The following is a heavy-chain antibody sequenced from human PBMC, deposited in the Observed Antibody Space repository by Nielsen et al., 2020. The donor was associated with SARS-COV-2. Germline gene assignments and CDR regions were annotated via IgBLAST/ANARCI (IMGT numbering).Heavy chain of an antibody. CDR1: GYTFTNYY. V-gene: IGHV1-46*01. CDR2: INTSDGST. Sequence: ASVKVSCKASGYTFTNYYMHWVRQAPGQGLEWMGIINTSDGSTTYAQKFQGRVTMTRDTSTRTVYMELSSLRSEDTAVYYCARVRGSRPAAGTSWFDPWGQGTLVTVSS. D-gene: IGHD6-13*01. J-gene: IGHJ5*02. CDR3: ARVRGSRPAAGTSWFDP.